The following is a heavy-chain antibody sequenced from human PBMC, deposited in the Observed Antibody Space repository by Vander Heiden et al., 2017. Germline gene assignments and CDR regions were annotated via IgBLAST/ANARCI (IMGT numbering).Heavy chain of an antibody. CDR2: IYYSGST. CDR3: ARAYDILTGYYLGMDV. Sequence: QLQLQESGPGLVKPSETLSLTCTVSGGSISSSSYYWGWIRQPPGKGLDWIGSIYYSGSTYYNPTLKSRVTISVDTSKNQFSLKLSSVTAADTAVYYCARAYDILTGYYLGMDVWGQGTTVTVSS. J-gene: IGHJ6*02. V-gene: IGHV4-39*01. D-gene: IGHD3-9*01. CDR1: GGSISSSSYY.